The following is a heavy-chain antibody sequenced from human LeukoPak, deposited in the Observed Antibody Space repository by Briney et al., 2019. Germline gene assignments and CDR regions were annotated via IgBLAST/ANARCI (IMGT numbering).Heavy chain of an antibody. J-gene: IGHJ4*02. V-gene: IGHV4-34*01. CDR1: GGSFGGYY. Sequence: PSETLSLTCAVYGGSFGGYYWSWIRQPPGKGLEWIGEINYSGSTNLKSSLKSRVTISVDTSKNQFSLKLSSVTAADTAVYYCARRPWSGGTYDGPSGLDYWGQGNLVTVSS. CDR2: INYSGST. D-gene: IGHD3-3*01. CDR3: ARRPWSGGTYDGPSGLDY.